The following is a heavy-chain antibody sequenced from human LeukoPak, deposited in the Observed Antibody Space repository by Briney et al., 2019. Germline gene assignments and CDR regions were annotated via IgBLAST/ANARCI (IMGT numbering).Heavy chain of an antibody. V-gene: IGHV4-4*02. CDR2: IYHSGST. D-gene: IGHD2-15*01. J-gene: IGHJ5*02. Sequence: SETLSLTCAVSGGSISSSNWWSWVRQPPGKGLEWIGEIYHSGSTNYNPSLKSRVTISVDKSKNQFSLKLSSVTAADTAVYYCARVDGSCSGGSCPSGNWFDPWGQGTLVTVSS. CDR3: ARVDGSCSGGSCPSGNWFDP. CDR1: GGSISSSNW.